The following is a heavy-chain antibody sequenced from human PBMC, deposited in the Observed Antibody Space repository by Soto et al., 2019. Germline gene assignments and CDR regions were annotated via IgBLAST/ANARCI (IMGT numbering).Heavy chain of an antibody. D-gene: IGHD3-16*01. CDR2: IRPEGSNR. CDR3: AKVGRPQHLLTGFDN. CDR1: GFTFSDYA. Sequence: QVQLVESGGGVVQPGWSLRLSCVTSGFTFSDYAMHWVRQAPGKGLEWVAVIRPEGSNRYYADSVKGRFTISRDISKNTLYLHMSSPSADDTDVYFCAKVGRPQHLLTGFDNWGQGTLVTVSS. V-gene: IGHV3-33*06. J-gene: IGHJ5*02.